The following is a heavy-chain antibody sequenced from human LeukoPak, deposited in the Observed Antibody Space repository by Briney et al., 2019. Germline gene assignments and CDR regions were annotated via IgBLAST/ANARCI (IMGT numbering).Heavy chain of an antibody. D-gene: IGHD3-16*02. CDR2: INHGGST. CDR1: GGSFSGYY. J-gene: IGHJ4*02. Sequence: SETLSLTCAVYGGSFSGYYWGWIRQPPGKGLEWIGEINHGGSTNYNPSLKSRVTISVDTSKNQFSLKLSSVTTADTAVYYCARRGLSGNVYWGQGTLVTVSS. V-gene: IGHV4-34*01. CDR3: ARRGLSGNVY.